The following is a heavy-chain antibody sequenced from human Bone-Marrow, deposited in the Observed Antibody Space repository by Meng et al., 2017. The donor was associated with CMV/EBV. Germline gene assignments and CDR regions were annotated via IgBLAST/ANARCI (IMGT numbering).Heavy chain of an antibody. V-gene: IGHV3-30*02. D-gene: IGHD3-22*01. CDR2: IRYDGSNK. Sequence: GESLKISCAASGFTFSSYGMHWVRQAPGKGLEWVAFIRYDGSNKYYADSVKGRFTISRDNSKNTLYLQMNSLRAEDTAVYYCAKSGMGSSGYSPYFFDYWDQGTLVTVSS. CDR1: GFTFSSYG. CDR3: AKSGMGSSGYSPYFFDY. J-gene: IGHJ4*02.